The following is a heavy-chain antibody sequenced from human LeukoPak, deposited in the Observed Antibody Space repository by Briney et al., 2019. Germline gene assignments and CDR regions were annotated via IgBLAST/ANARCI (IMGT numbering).Heavy chain of an antibody. CDR3: ARYNWLEF. J-gene: IGHJ5*01. CDR1: GFNLSYYS. V-gene: IGHV3-7*01. CDR2: IKQDGSDK. Sequence: GGSLRLSCTAFGFNLSYYSMSWVRQAPGKGLEWVANIKQDGSDKHYVDSVKGRFTISRDNGKNSLYLQMNSLRAEDTAVYYCARYNWLEFWGQGTLVTVSS.